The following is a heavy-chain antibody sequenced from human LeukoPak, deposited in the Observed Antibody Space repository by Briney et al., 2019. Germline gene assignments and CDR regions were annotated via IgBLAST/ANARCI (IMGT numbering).Heavy chain of an antibody. CDR1: GFTFSSYS. CDR2: ISSSSSYI. V-gene: IGHV3-21*01. Sequence: GALRLSCAASGFTFSSYSMNWVRQAPGKGLEWVSSISSSSSYIYYADSVKGRFTISRDNAKNSLYLQMNSLRAEDTAVYYCARAFPDAFDIWGQGTMVTVSS. J-gene: IGHJ3*02. CDR3: ARAFPDAFDI.